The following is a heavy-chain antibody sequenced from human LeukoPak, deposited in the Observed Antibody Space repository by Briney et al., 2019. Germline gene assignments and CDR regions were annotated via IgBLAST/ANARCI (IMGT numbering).Heavy chain of an antibody. D-gene: IGHD4-11*01. V-gene: IGHV3-7*01. CDR2: IKQDGSEK. CDR1: GFTFSSYW. J-gene: IGHJ4*02. CDR3: ARPRVWTTVTPFPDY. Sequence: GGSLRLSCAASGFTFSSYWMSWVRQAPGKGLEWVANIKQDGSEKYYVDSVKGRFTISSDNAKNSLYLQMNSLRAEDTAVYYCARPRVWTTVTPFPDYWGQGTLVTVSP.